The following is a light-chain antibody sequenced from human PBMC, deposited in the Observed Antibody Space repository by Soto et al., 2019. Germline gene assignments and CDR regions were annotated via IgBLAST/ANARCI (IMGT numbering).Light chain of an antibody. CDR3: QQYGSSPIT. V-gene: IGKV3-20*01. CDR1: QSVSSN. J-gene: IGKJ5*01. CDR2: GAS. Sequence: ETDLTRSPATLSVSPGERVTLSCRASQSVSSNLAWYQQKPGQAPRLLIYGASSRATGTPDRFSGSGSGTDFTLTISRLEPEDSAVYYCQQYGSSPITFGQGTRLENK.